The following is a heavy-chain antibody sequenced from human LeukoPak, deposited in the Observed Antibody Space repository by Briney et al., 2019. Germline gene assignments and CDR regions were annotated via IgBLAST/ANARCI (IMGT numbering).Heavy chain of an antibody. D-gene: IGHD3-10*01. J-gene: IGHJ4*02. Sequence: GGSLRLSCAVSGSTFSNYWMHWVRQVPGKGLEWVSRVNGDGTTTYYADSVKGRFTISRDNAKNSLYLQMNSLRAEDTAVYYYARAPGGFDAVRGVIISGFDYWGQGTLVTVSS. CDR3: ARAPGGFDAVRGVIISGFDY. V-gene: IGHV3-74*01. CDR2: VNGDGTTT. CDR1: GSTFSNYW.